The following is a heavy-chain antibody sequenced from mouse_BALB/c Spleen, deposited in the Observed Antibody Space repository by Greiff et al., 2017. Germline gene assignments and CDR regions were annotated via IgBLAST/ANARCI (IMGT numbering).Heavy chain of an antibody. CDR3: ARQYGNYEHFDY. CDR1: GYTFSSYW. Sequence: VMLVESGAELMKPGASVKISCKATGYTFSSYWIEWVKQRPGHGLEWIGEILPGSGSTNYNEKFKGKATFTADTSSNTAYMQLSSLTSEDSAVYYCARQYGNYEHFDYWGQGTTLTVSS. J-gene: IGHJ2*01. D-gene: IGHD2-10*02. V-gene: IGHV1-9*01. CDR2: ILPGSGST.